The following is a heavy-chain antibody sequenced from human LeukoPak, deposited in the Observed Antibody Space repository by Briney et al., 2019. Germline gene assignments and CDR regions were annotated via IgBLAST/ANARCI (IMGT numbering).Heavy chain of an antibody. J-gene: IGHJ4*02. D-gene: IGHD6-13*01. CDR1: GFTFSSYG. Sequence: GRSLRLSCAASGFTFSSYGMHWVRQAPGKGLEWVAVISYDGSNKYYADSVKGRFTISRDNSKNTLYLQMNSLRAEDTAVYYCAKEAIAAAVPYFDYWGQGTLVTVSS. V-gene: IGHV3-30*18. CDR2: ISYDGSNK. CDR3: AKEAIAAAVPYFDY.